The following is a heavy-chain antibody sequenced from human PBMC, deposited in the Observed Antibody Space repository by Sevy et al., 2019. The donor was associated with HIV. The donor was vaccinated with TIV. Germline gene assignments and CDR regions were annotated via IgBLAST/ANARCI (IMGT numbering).Heavy chain of an antibody. J-gene: IGHJ2*01. CDR2: ISDGGTTI. V-gene: IGHV3-11*01. CDR1: GFTLKEYY. CDR3: AREGDLRYFDF. Sequence: GGSLRLSCAASGFTLKEYYMNWIRQAPGKGLEWVSYISDGGTTIYYADSVKGRFTISRDNAKNSMYLQMNSLRAEDTAVYYCAREGDLRYFDFWGRGTLVTVSS. D-gene: IGHD3-10*01.